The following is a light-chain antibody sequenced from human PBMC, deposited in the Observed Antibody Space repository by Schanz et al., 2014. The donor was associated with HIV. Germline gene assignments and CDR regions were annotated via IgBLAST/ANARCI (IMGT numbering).Light chain of an antibody. J-gene: IGLJ1*01. CDR1: SSDVGADNS. CDR3: SSCTSSSTYV. Sequence: QSALTQPASVSGSPGQSITISCTGTSSDVGADNSVSWYQQHPGRAPRLLVYDVTYRPSGVSNRFSGSKSGNTASLTISGLQADDEADYYCSSCTSSSTYVFGTGTKLTVL. CDR2: DVT. V-gene: IGLV2-14*03.